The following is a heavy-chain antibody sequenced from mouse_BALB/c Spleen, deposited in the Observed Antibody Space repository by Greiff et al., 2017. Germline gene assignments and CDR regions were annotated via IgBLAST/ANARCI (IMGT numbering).Heavy chain of an antibody. Sequence: EVQLEESGPSLVKPSQTLSLTCSVTGDSITSGYWNWIRKFPGNKLEYMGYISYSGSTYYNPSLKSRISITRDTSKNQYYLQLNSVTTEDTATYYCARSGGNYGYAMDYWGQGTSVTVAS. D-gene: IGHD2-1*01. CDR2: ISYSGST. CDR1: GDSITSGY. V-gene: IGHV3-8*02. CDR3: ARSGGNYGYAMDY. J-gene: IGHJ4*01.